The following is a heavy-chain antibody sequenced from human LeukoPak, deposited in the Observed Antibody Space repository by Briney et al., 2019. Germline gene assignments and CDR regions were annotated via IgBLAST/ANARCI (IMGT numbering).Heavy chain of an antibody. CDR2: IYYSGST. D-gene: IGHD1-7*01. V-gene: IGHV4-59*01. CDR3: ARTTGNYGYYFDY. J-gene: IGHJ4*02. Sequence: PSETLSLTCTVSGGSISSYYWSWIRQPPGKGLEWIGYIYYSGSTNYNPSLKSRVTISVDTPKNQFSLNLSSVTAADTAIYYCARTTGNYGYYFDYWGQGAQVTVSS. CDR1: GGSISSYY.